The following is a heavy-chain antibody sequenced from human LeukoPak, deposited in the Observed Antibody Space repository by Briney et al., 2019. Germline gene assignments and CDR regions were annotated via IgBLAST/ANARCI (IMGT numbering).Heavy chain of an antibody. CDR3: ARLDHHYYGMDV. V-gene: IGHV4-59*08. CDR1: GGSISSYY. J-gene: IGHJ6*02. CDR2: IYYSGST. Sequence: PSETLSLTCTVSGGSISSYYWSWIRQPPGKGLEWIGYIYYSGSTNYNPSLKSRVTISVDTSRNQFSLKVNSVTAADTAVYYCARLDHHYYGMDVWGQGTTVTVSS.